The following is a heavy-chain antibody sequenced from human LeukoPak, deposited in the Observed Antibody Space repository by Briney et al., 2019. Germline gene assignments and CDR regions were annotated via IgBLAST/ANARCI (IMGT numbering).Heavy chain of an antibody. CDR3: ARGGDILSGYYEGGLDY. V-gene: IGHV4-34*01. Sequence: SETLSLTCAVYGGSFSGYYWSWIRQPPGKGLEWIGEIYHSGSTNYNPSLKGRVTISVDKSKNQFSLKLSSVTAADTAVYYCARGGDILSGYYEGGLDYWGQGTLVTVSS. J-gene: IGHJ4*02. D-gene: IGHD3-9*01. CDR1: GGSFSGYY. CDR2: IYHSGST.